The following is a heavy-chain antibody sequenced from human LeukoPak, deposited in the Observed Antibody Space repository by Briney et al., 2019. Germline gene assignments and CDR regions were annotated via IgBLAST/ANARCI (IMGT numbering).Heavy chain of an antibody. V-gene: IGHV4-34*01. J-gene: IGHJ4*02. Sequence: SETLSLTCAVYGGSFSGYYWSWIRQPPGKGLEWIGEINHSGSTNYNPSLKSRVTISVHTPKNQFSLKLSSVTAADTAVYYCARVSRNGWLQYFDYWGQGTLVTVSS. CDR3: ARVSRNGWLQYFDY. CDR1: GGSFSGYY. CDR2: INHSGST. D-gene: IGHD5-24*01.